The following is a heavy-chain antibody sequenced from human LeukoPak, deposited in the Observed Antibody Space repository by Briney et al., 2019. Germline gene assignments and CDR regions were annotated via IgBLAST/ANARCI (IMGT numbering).Heavy chain of an antibody. CDR3: AKDITYYYVSGSYGGFDY. J-gene: IGHJ4*02. Sequence: PGGSLRLSCAASGFTFSSYAMSWVRQAPGKGLEWVSAISGSGGSTYYADSVKGRFTISRDNSKNTLYLQMNSLRAEDTAVYYCAKDITYYYVSGSYGGFDYWGQGTLVTVSS. CDR2: ISGSGGST. V-gene: IGHV3-23*01. D-gene: IGHD3-10*01. CDR1: GFTFSSYA.